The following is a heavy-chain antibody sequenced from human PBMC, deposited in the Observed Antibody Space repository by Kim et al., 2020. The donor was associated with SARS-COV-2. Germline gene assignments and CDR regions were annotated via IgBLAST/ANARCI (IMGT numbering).Heavy chain of an antibody. V-gene: IGHV3-53*01. CDR1: GFSVSDYY. CDR2: IYYSGTT. CDR3: VRDLGQVGGDY. Sequence: GGSLRLSCAASGFSVSDYYMNWFRQAPGKGLEWVSVIYYSGTTYYADSVKGRLTISRDKSQNTLFLQMNSLRAEDTAVCYCVRDLGQVGGDYWGQGTLVTVPS. D-gene: IGHD3-10*01. J-gene: IGHJ4*02.